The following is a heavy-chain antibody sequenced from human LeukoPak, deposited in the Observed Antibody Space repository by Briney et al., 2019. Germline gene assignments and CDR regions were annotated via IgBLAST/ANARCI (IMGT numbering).Heavy chain of an antibody. D-gene: IGHD6-13*01. J-gene: IGHJ4*02. V-gene: IGHV4-30-2*01. CDR2: IYHSGRP. CDR3: ARGSDSSWYYFDY. CDR1: GGSVSSGGYS. Sequence: SQTLSLTCGVSGGSVSSGGYSWNWIRQPPGKGLEWIGYIYHSGRPYYNPSLESRVTISLDTSKNQLSLNLSSVTAAGTAVYHCARGSDSSWYYFDYWGQGTLVTVSS.